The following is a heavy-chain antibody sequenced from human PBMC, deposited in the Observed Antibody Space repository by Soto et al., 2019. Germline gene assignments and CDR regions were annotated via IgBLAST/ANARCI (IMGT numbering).Heavy chain of an antibody. D-gene: IGHD2-2*01. CDR2: IKQDGSEK. CDR1: GFTFSSSW. Sequence: GGSLRRSYAASGFTFSSSWMSCFRQAPGKEPEWVANIKQDGSEKYYVDSVKGRFTISRDNAKNSLYLQMNSLRAEDTGVYYCARRRGYIVVVPAAMGWYVDLWGRGTLVTVSS. J-gene: IGHJ2*01. CDR3: ARRRGYIVVVPAAMGWYVDL. V-gene: IGHV3-7*01.